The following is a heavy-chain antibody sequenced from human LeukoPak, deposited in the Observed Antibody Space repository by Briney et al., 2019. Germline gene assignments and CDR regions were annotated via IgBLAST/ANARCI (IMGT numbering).Heavy chain of an antibody. CDR3: AKVGSSWYAHFDY. CDR2: IYSGGST. D-gene: IGHD6-13*01. Sequence: GGSLRLSCAASGFTFSNNYMSWVRQAPGKGLEWVSVIYSGGSTYYADSVKGRFTISRDNSKNTLYLQMNSLRAEDTAVYYCAKVGSSWYAHFDYWGQGTLVTVSS. V-gene: IGHV3-53*01. CDR1: GFTFSNNY. J-gene: IGHJ4*02.